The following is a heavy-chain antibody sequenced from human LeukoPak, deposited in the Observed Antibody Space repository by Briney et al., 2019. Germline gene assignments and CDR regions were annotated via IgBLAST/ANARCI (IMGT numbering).Heavy chain of an antibody. J-gene: IGHJ4*02. V-gene: IGHV3-30*01. CDR3: ARGDIFDY. CDR1: GFTFSSYD. Sequence: GGSLRLSCAASGFTFSSYDMHWVRQAPGKGLEWVAVISYDGSNKYYADSVKGRFTISRDNSKNTLYLQMNSLGGEDTAVYYCARGDIFDYWGQETLVTVSS. CDR2: ISYDGSNK.